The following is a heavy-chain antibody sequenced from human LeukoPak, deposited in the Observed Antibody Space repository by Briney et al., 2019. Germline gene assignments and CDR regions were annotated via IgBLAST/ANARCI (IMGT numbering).Heavy chain of an antibody. CDR3: ARDGPWKSDV. CDR2: ISSSSSTI. D-gene: IGHD1-1*01. Sequence: GGSLRLSCAASGFTFSSYSMNWVRQAPGKGLEWISYISSSSSTIYYVDSVKGRFTISRDNAENSLYLQMNSLRAEDTAVYYCARDGPWKSDVWGRGTLVTVSS. V-gene: IGHV3-48*04. CDR1: GFTFSSYS. J-gene: IGHJ4*02.